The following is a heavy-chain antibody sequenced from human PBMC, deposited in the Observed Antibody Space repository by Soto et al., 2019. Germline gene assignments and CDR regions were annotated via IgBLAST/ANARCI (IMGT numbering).Heavy chain of an antibody. CDR3: ARPSSGSYYNSRLDY. V-gene: IGHV1-69*02. D-gene: IGHD1-26*01. Sequence: QVQLVQSGAEVKKPGSSVKVSCKASGDTFSRYTINWVRQAPGQGLEWMGRIIPVLENTNYARRFQGRLTITADTSTSTADMELRSLRSDDTAVYYCARPSSGSYYNSRLDYWGQGTLVTVSS. J-gene: IGHJ4*02. CDR1: GDTFSRYT. CDR2: IIPVLENT.